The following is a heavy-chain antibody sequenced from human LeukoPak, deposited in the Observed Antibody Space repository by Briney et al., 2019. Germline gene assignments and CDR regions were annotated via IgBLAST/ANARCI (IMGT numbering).Heavy chain of an antibody. CDR2: IKQDGSEK. D-gene: IGHD3-22*01. V-gene: IGHV3-7*01. CDR1: GFTFSSYW. J-gene: IGHJ4*02. Sequence: GGSLRLSCAASGFTFSSYWMSWVRQAPGKRLEWVANIKQDGSEKYYVDSVKGRFTISRDNAKNSLYLQMNSLRAEDTAVYYCARGGDSSGYPLYFDYWGQGTLVTVSS. CDR3: ARGGDSSGYPLYFDY.